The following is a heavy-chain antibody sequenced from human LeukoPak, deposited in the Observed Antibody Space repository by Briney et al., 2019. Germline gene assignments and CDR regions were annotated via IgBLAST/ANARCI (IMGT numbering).Heavy chain of an antibody. D-gene: IGHD5-18*01. CDR1: GGSFSDYS. Sequence: SETMSLTCAVYGGSFSDYSWTWIRQPPGKGLEWIGEINPSGGTNHNPSLMSRVSMSVDTSKNQISLRVSSVTAADTAVYYCARVGYSFSINDWSRTGLGACPSKYYYYMDVWGKGTTVTVSS. CDR3: ARVGYSFSINDWSRTGLGACPSKYYYYMDV. J-gene: IGHJ6*03. V-gene: IGHV4-34*01. CDR2: INPSGGT.